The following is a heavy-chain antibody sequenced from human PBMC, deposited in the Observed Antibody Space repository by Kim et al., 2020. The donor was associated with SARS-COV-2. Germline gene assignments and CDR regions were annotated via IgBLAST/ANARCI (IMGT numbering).Heavy chain of an antibody. CDR2: ISGSSSYT. D-gene: IGHD5-12*01. Sequence: GGSLRLSCVASGFSFSDYYMSWVRQAPGKGLEWVSYISGSSSYTKYADSVKGRITISRDNAKNSLYLQMNSLRAEDTAVYFCARISRDGYNYFDYWGQGT. J-gene: IGHJ4*02. V-gene: IGHV3-11*06. CDR1: GFSFSDYY. CDR3: ARISRDGYNYFDY.